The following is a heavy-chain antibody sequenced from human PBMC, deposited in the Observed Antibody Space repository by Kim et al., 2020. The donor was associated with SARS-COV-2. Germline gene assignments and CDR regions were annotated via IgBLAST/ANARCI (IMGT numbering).Heavy chain of an antibody. J-gene: IGHJ4*02. Sequence: YYNPSLKGRVTISVDTSKNQFSLKLSSVTAADAAVYYCATSGYGDPLAYWGQGTLVTVSS. CDR3: ATSGYGDPLAY. D-gene: IGHD4-17*01. V-gene: IGHV4-39*01.